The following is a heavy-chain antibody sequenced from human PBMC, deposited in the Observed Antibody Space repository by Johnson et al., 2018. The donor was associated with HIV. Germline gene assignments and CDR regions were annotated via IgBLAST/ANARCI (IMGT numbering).Heavy chain of an antibody. D-gene: IGHD1-26*01. CDR3: ARGPWDRPHALDS. CDR1: GFTFNIYT. CDR2: LSGSGVT. Sequence: VQLVESGGGLVQSGGSLRLSCAASGFTFNIYTMSWVRQAPGKGLEWVAALSGSGVTDYSDSVKGRFIISRDNSKNRLYLQMNSRIVADTAVSYCARGPWDRPHALDSLGQGTMVPVS. V-gene: IGHV3-23*04. J-gene: IGHJ3*02.